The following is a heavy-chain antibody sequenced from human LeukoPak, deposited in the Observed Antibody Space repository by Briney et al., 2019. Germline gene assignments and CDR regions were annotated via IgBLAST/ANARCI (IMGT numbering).Heavy chain of an antibody. J-gene: IGHJ5*02. CDR3: ARVLFPSGPTRCFDP. CDR1: EDIFSGHY. Sequence: ASVKVSCKASEDIFSGHYIQCVRQGPGQGLEWVGCINPASGGTNNAQKFHGRVTMTTDTSISTVYMELNSLRYDDTAVYYCARVLFPSGPTRCFDPWGQGTLVTVSS. V-gene: IGHV1-2*02. D-gene: IGHD2-21*01. CDR2: INPASGGT.